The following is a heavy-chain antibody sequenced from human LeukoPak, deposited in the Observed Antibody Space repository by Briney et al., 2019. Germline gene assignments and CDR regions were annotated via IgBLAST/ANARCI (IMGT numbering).Heavy chain of an antibody. J-gene: IGHJ5*02. CDR2: INPNSGDA. D-gene: IGHD3-3*01. CDR3: ARGSFNYDFWSGMGRFDP. CDR1: GYTLTDHY. V-gene: IGHV1-2*06. Sequence: ASVKVSCKASGYTLTDHYMHWVRQAPGQGLEWMGRINPNSGDANYAQKFQGRVTMTRDTSISTAYMELRSPRSDDTAVYYCARGSFNYDFWSGMGRFDPWGQGTLVTVSS.